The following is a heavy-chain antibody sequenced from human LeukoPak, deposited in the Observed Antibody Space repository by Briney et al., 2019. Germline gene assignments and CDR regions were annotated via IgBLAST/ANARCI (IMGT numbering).Heavy chain of an antibody. CDR3: ASSRSTSLGGAVYYYAMDV. Sequence: SETLSLTCTVSGGSISSYYWSWIRQPPGKGLEWIGYIYYSGSTNYNPSLKSRVTISVDTSKNQFSLKLSSVTAADTAVYYCASSRSTSLGGAVYYYAMDVWGQGTTVTVSS. D-gene: IGHD3-3*01. J-gene: IGHJ6*02. CDR1: GGSISSYY. V-gene: IGHV4-59*01. CDR2: IYYSGST.